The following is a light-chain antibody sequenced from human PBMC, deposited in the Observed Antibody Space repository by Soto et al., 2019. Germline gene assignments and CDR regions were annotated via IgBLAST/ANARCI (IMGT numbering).Light chain of an antibody. Sequence: DIPMTQSPSILSASVGDVVTIACRASQSVTLWLTWYQQKPGKAPKLLLYKTSTLESGVPSRFSGKGSETDFTLTISSLKPDDIGTYYCQQNQSYPYTFGQGTKREI. V-gene: IGKV1-5*03. J-gene: IGKJ2*01. CDR3: QQNQSYPYT. CDR1: QSVTLW. CDR2: KTS.